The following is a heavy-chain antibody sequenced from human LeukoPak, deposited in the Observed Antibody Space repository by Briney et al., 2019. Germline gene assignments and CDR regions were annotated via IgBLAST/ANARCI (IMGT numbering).Heavy chain of an antibody. J-gene: IGHJ4*02. CDR3: AREVVVSMNIDY. CDR2: IYHSGST. D-gene: IGHD2-21*01. Sequence: SETLSLTCAVSGYSISSGYYWGWIRQPPGKGLEWIGSIYHSGSTYYNPSLKSRVTISVDTSKNQFSLKLSSVTAADTAAYYCAREVVVSMNIDYWGQGTLVTVSS. CDR1: GYSISSGYY. V-gene: IGHV4-38-2*02.